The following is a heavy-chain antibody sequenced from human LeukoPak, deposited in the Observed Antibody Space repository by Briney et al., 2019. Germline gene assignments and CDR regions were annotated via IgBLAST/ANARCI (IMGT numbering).Heavy chain of an antibody. CDR3: AKVRLYGDYPEIDY. J-gene: IGHJ4*02. CDR2: ISASGGST. D-gene: IGHD4-17*01. V-gene: IGHV3-23*01. CDR1: GFTFSSSA. Sequence: GGSLRLSCAASGFTFSSSAMSWVRQVPGKGLEWVSGISASGGSTSYADSVRGRFTISRDNSKNTLYVQMNSLRAEDTAVYYCAKVRLYGDYPEIDYWGQGTLVAVSS.